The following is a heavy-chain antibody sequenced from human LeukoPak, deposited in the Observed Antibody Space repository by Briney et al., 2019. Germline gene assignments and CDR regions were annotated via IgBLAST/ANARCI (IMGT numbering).Heavy chain of an antibody. J-gene: IGHJ1*01. CDR3: ATDKRQYNILTAYFKAEYFQY. Sequence: ASVKVSCKVSGYTLTELSIHWMRQAPGKGLEWMGGFDPEDAERIYAQRLQGRVTMTEDPPTDTAYMELSSLRSEDTAVYYCATDKRQYNILTAYFKAEYFQYWGQGTLVTVSA. CDR1: GYTLTELS. V-gene: IGHV1-24*01. CDR2: FDPEDAER. D-gene: IGHD3-9*01.